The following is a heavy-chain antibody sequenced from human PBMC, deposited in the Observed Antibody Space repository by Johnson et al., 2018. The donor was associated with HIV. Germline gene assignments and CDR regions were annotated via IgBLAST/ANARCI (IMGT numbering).Heavy chain of an antibody. CDR1: GFTFSSYW. CDR3: AKDHLIRAIDI. J-gene: IGHJ3*02. V-gene: IGHV3-30*18. Sequence: QVQLVESGGGLVQPGGSLRLSCAASGFTFSSYWMHWVRQAPGKGLEWVAVISYDGNNKYYGDSVKGRFTISRDNSKNTLSLQMNSLRPEDTAVYYCAKDHLIRAIDIWGQGTMVTVSS. CDR2: ISYDGNNK. D-gene: IGHD2-8*01.